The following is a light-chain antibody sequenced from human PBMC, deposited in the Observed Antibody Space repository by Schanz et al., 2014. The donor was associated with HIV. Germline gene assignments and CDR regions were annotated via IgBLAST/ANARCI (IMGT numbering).Light chain of an antibody. CDR2: DVN. CDR3: SSYSSEGSPYV. V-gene: IGLV2-14*01. CDR1: NSDVGGYDY. J-gene: IGLJ1*01. Sequence: QSALTQPASVSGSPGQSITISCTGTNSDVGGYDYVSWYQQHPGKAPKLIIYDVNYRPSGSSNRFSGSKSGSTASLTISGLQAEDEADYYCSSYSSEGSPYVIGTGTKLTVL.